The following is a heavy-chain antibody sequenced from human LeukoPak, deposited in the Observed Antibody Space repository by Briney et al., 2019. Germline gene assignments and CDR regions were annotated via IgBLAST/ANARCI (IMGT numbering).Heavy chain of an antibody. CDR3: ASRWRYDSSCYSLDY. D-gene: IGHD3-22*01. CDR1: GYTFTGYY. V-gene: IGHV1-2*02. CDR2: INPHSGGT. Sequence: ASVKVFCKASGYTFTGYYIHWVRQAPGQGLEWMGWINPHSGGTNYAQKFQGGVTMTRDTSITTAYMELSNLRSDDTAVYYCASRWRYDSSCYSLDYWGQGTLVTVSS. J-gene: IGHJ4*02.